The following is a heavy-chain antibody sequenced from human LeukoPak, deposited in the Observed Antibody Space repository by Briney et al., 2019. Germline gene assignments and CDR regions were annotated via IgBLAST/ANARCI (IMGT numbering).Heavy chain of an antibody. Sequence: PSETLSLTCSVSGGSISSYYWTWIRQAPGKGLEWIGYVYYSVSTNYNPSLKSRVSISQDTSKNQVSLKLSSVTAADTAVYYCARQESGPYHDMDVWGKGTTVTVSS. D-gene: IGHD3-3*01. CDR3: ARQESGPYHDMDV. V-gene: IGHV4-59*08. CDR2: VYYSVST. J-gene: IGHJ6*03. CDR1: GGSISSYY.